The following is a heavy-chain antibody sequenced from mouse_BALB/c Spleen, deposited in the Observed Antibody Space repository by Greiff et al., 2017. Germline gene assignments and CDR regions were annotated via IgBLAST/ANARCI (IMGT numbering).Heavy chain of an antibody. Sequence: QVQLQQCGPELVKPGASVKISCKASGYAFSSSWMNWVKQRPGQGLEWIGRIYPGDGDTNYNGKFKGKATLTADKSSSTAYMQLSSLTSVDSAVYFCARQGTTVVEGFAYWGQGTLVTVSA. CDR2: IYPGDGDT. V-gene: IGHV1-82*01. CDR3: ARQGTTVVEGFAY. J-gene: IGHJ3*01. CDR1: GYAFSSSW. D-gene: IGHD1-1*01.